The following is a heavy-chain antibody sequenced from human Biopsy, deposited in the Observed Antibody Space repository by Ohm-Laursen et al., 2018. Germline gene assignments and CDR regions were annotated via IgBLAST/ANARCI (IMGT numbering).Heavy chain of an antibody. J-gene: IGHJ4*02. Sequence: SETLSLTCTVSGGSTSSSYWTWVRQPPGKGLKWIGYISYSGITNYNASLKSRLTISIDTSKNQYTLKLTSVTAADTAVYYCARLPHGDYRYNFDYWGQGTLVTVSS. CDR3: ARLPHGDYRYNFDY. CDR2: ISYSGIT. CDR1: GGSTSSSY. D-gene: IGHD4-17*01. V-gene: IGHV4-59*08.